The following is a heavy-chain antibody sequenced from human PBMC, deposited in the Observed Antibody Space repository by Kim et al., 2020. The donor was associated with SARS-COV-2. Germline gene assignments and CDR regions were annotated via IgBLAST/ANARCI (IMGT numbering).Heavy chain of an antibody. D-gene: IGHD3-22*01. J-gene: IGHJ3*02. Sequence: ASVKVSCKASGYTFTSYGISWVRQAPGQGLEWMGWISAYNGNTNYAQKLQGRVTMTTDTSTSTAYMELRSLRSDDTAVYYCARDTRYYYDSSGSPGLFDIWGQGTMVTVSS. CDR2: ISAYNGNT. CDR1: GYTFTSYG. CDR3: ARDTRYYYDSSGSPGLFDI. V-gene: IGHV1-18*04.